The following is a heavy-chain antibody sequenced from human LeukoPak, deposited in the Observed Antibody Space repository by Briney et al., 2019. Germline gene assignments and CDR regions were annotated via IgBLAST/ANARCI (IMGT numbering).Heavy chain of an antibody. D-gene: IGHD6-6*01. Sequence: GASVKVSCKASVYTFSTYGINWMRQGPGQGIEWMGWLIAYTGARTSAQKFQGRVAITTETSTSTAYIELRSLRSDDTAIYSCARDVEAARPGWFDPWGQGTLVSVSS. J-gene: IGHJ5*02. CDR2: LIAYTGAR. CDR3: ARDVEAARPGWFDP. V-gene: IGHV1-18*04. CDR1: VYTFSTYG.